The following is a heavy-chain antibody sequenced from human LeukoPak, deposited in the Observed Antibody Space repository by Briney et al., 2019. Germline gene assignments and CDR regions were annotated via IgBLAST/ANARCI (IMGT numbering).Heavy chain of an antibody. Sequence: SETLSLTCTVSGGSISSYYWSWIRQPPGKGLEWIGYIYYIGSTNYNPSLKSRVTISVDTSKNQFSLKLSSVTAADTAVYYCARTVGYYGSGSFFDYWGQGTLVTVSS. D-gene: IGHD3-10*01. J-gene: IGHJ4*02. V-gene: IGHV4-59*08. CDR3: ARTVGYYGSGSFFDY. CDR1: GGSISSYY. CDR2: IYYIGST.